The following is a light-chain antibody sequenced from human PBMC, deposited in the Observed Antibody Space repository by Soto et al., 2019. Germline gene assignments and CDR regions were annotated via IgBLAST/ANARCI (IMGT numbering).Light chain of an antibody. CDR1: NIGSKS. V-gene: IGLV3-21*01. J-gene: IGLJ1*01. CDR3: SAWADRLSAHV. Sequence: SYELTQPPSVSVAPGKTARITCGGNNIGSKSVHWYQQKAGQAPILAMHYDSDRPSGIPERFSGSNSGSSASMAISDLRSEDEADYYCSAWADRLSAHVFGAGTKVTGL. CDR2: YDS.